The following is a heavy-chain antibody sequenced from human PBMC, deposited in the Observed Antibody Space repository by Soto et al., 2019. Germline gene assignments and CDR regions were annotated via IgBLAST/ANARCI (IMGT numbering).Heavy chain of an antibody. J-gene: IGHJ4*02. Sequence: GGSLRLSCAASGFTVSSNYMSWVRQAPGKGLEWVSVIYSGGSTYYADSVKGRFTISRDNSKNTLYLQMNSLRAEDTAVYYCARVRSRGAYYYDHWGQGTLVTVSS. CDR3: ARVRSRGAYYYDH. V-gene: IGHV3-53*01. CDR1: GFTVSSNY. D-gene: IGHD3-10*01. CDR2: IYSGGST.